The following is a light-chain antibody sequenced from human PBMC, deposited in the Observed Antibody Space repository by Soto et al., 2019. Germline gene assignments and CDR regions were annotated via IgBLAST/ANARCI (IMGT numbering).Light chain of an antibody. CDR1: QSVSSK. V-gene: IGKV3-15*01. CDR2: GAS. Sequence: EIVMTQSPATLSVSPGERATLSCRASQSVSSKLVWYQQKPGQAPRLLIYGASTRATGIPARFSGGGSGTEFTLTISSLQSEDFSVYYCQQYNDWPRTLGQGTKLDIK. CDR3: QQYNDWPRT. J-gene: IGKJ2*01.